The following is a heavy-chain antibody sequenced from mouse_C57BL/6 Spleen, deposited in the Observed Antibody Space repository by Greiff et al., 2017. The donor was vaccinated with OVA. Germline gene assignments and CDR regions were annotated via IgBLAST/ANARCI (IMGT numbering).Heavy chain of an antibody. CDR2: IYPGDGDT. V-gene: IGHV1-80*01. CDR1: GYAFSSYW. J-gene: IGHJ1*03. D-gene: IGHD4-1*01. CDR3: ARGGTSPFWYFDV. Sequence: QVQLQQPGAELVKPGASVKISCKASGYAFSSYWMNWVKQRPGKGLEWIGQIYPGDGDTNYNGKFKGKATLTADKSSSTAYMQLSSLTSEDSAVYFCARGGTSPFWYFDVWGTGTTVTVSS.